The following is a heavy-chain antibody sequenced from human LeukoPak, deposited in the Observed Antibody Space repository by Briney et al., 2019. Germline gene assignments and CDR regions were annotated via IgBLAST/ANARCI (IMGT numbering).Heavy chain of an antibody. V-gene: IGHV4-59*01. CDR3: TRDGSAWYRNI. CDR1: GGSISSYY. CDR2: IHYSGST. J-gene: IGHJ3*02. Sequence: PSETLSLTCTVSGGSISSYYWSWIRQPPGKGLEWIGYIHYSGSTNYNPSLKSRVTISVDTSKNQFSLKLSSVTAADTAVYYCTRDGSAWYRNIRGQGTMVIVSS. D-gene: IGHD6-19*01.